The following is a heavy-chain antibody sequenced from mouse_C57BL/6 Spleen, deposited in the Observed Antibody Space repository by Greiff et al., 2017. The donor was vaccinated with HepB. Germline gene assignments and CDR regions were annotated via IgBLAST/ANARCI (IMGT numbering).Heavy chain of an antibody. Sequence: VQGVESGPGLVAPSQSLSITCTVSGFSLTSYAISWVRQPPGKGLEWLGVIWTGGGTNYNSALKSRLSISKDNSKSQVFLKMNSLQTDDTARYYCARVLHYYGSSYGYWYFDVWGTGTTVTVSS. J-gene: IGHJ1*03. V-gene: IGHV2-9-1*01. CDR3: ARVLHYYGSSYGYWYFDV. CDR1: GFSLTSYA. D-gene: IGHD1-1*01. CDR2: IWTGGGT.